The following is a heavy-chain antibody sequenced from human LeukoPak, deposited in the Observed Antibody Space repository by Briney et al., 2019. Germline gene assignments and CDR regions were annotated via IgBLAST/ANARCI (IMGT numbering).Heavy chain of an antibody. J-gene: IGHJ4*02. CDR3: ARDRHNNDYTSYYFDY. CDR2: IIPIFGTA. CDR1: GGTFSSYA. D-gene: IGHD4-11*01. V-gene: IGHV1-69*05. Sequence: SVKVSCKASGGTFSSYAISWVRQAPGQGLEWMGGIIPIFGTANYAQKFQGRVTITTDESTSTAYMELSSLRSEDTAVYYCARDRHNNDYTSYYFDYWGQGTLVTVSS.